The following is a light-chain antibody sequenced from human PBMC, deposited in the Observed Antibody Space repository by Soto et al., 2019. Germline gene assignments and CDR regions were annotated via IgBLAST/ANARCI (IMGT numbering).Light chain of an antibody. CDR2: GNS. CDR1: SSNIGAGYD. V-gene: IGLV1-40*01. CDR3: QSYDSSLSVYVV. Sequence: QSVLTQPPSVSGAPGQRVTISCTGSSSNIGAGYDVHWYQQLPGTAPKLLIYGNSNRPSGVPDRFSGSKSGTSASLAITGLQAEDEAYYYCQSYDSSLSVYVVFGGGTNLTVL. J-gene: IGLJ2*01.